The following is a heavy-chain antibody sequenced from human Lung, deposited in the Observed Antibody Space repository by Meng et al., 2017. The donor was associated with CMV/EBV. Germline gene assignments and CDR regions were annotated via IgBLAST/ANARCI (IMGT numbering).Heavy chain of an antibody. J-gene: IGHJ4*02. V-gene: IGHV3-30*03. CDR2: ILKDGSDK. CDR3: VRDGDSSNWPLDY. Sequence: VPPAARGGGVVQPWRSLRLFCSVSGFMFSDDGRHWVRLAPGKAPEWVAFILKDGSDKFYRDSVKGRFTISRDPGKNTLYLQMDSLRPEDTAIYYCVRDGDSSNWPLDYWGQGTLVTVSS. CDR1: GFMFSDDG. D-gene: IGHD6-13*01.